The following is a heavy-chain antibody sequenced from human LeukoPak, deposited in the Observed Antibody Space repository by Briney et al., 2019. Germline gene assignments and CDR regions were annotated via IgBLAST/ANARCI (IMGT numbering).Heavy chain of an antibody. V-gene: IGHV4-30-2*01. Sequence: PSETLSLTCTVSGGSISSGGYYWSWIRQPPGKGLEWIGYIYHSGSTYYNPSLKSRVTISVDRSKNQFSLKLSSVTAADTAVYYCARDPLILTGTTYYYYYMDVWGRGTTVTVSS. CDR1: GGSISSGGYY. J-gene: IGHJ6*03. CDR3: ARDPLILTGTTYYYYYMDV. CDR2: IYHSGST. D-gene: IGHD1-7*01.